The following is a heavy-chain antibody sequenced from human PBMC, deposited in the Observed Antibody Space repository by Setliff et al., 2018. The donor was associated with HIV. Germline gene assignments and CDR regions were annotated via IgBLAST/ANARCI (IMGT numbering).Heavy chain of an antibody. CDR2: IYYGST. Sequence: SETLSLTCTVSGDSISSYYWNWIRQPPGKALEWIGYIYYGSTHYNPSSEGRVTISVDTSKNQFSLKLRSVTAADTAMYYCARRRCSAASCPDNSWNWLDPWGQGTLVTV. J-gene: IGHJ5*02. CDR1: GDSISSYY. CDR3: ARRRCSAASCPDNSWNWLDP. D-gene: IGHD2-15*01. V-gene: IGHV4-59*08.